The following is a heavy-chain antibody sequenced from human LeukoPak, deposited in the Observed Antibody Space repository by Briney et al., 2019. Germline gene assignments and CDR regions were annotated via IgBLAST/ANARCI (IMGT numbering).Heavy chain of an antibody. J-gene: IGHJ4*02. CDR3: ARIGADMAWNDF. CDR2: IYTSGST. CDR1: GGSISSGSYY. V-gene: IGHV4-61*02. Sequence: SQTLSLTCTVSGGSISSGSYYWSWIRQPAGKGLEWLGRIYTSGSTNYSPSLKSRVTISVDTSKNQFSLKLSSVTAADMAVYYCARIGADMAWNDFWGQGTLVTVSS. D-gene: IGHD5-18*01.